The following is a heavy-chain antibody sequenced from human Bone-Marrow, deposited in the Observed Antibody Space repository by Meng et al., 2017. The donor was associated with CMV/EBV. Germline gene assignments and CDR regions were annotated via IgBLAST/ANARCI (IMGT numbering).Heavy chain of an antibody. D-gene: IGHD6-6*01. V-gene: IGHV3-23*01. CDR3: AKDLIDSSSVRIFDY. Sequence: GESLKISCAASGFTFSDYYMSWIRQAPGKGLEWVSAISGSGGSTYYADSVKGRFTISRDNSKNTLYLQMNSLRAEDTAVYYCAKDLIDSSSVRIFDYWGQGTLVTVSS. J-gene: IGHJ4*02. CDR2: ISGSGGST. CDR1: GFTFSDYY.